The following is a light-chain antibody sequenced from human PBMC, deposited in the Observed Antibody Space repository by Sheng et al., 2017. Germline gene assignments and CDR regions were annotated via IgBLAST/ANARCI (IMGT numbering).Light chain of an antibody. Sequence: SPSAMSASVGDRVTITCRASQGIDNYLAWFQQKPGKVPKPLIYAASSLQSGVPSRFSGSGSGTEFTLTISSLQPEDFATYYCLQHNSYPYTFGQGTKLEI. CDR1: QGIDNY. CDR2: AAS. J-gene: IGKJ2*01. CDR3: LQHNSYPYT. V-gene: IGKV1-17*03.